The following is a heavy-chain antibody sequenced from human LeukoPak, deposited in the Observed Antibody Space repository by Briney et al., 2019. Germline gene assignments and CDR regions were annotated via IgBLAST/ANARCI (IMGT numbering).Heavy chain of an antibody. D-gene: IGHD2-15*01. CDR2: IYDSGST. CDR1: GASIRSGDYY. CDR3: ARDCSGGSCYGAFDI. Sequence: SETLSLTCTVSGASIRSGDYYWSWIRQPPGKGLEWIGYIYDSGSTYFNPSLKSRITISVDTSENRFSLKLSSVTATDTAVYYCARDCSGGSCYGAFDIWGQGTMVTVSS. J-gene: IGHJ3*02. V-gene: IGHV4-30-4*01.